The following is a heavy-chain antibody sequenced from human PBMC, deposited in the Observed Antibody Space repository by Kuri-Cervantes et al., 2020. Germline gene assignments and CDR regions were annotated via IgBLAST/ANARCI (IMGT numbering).Heavy chain of an antibody. CDR2: ISAYSGNT. Sequence: ASVKVSCKASGYTFTSYGISWVRQAPGQGLEWMGWISAYSGNTNYAQKLQGRVTMTTDTSTSTAYMELRSLRSDDTAVYYCARDISWFGELLLRSDYYYYYYGMDVWGQGTTVTVSS. V-gene: IGHV1-18*01. D-gene: IGHD3-10*01. CDR3: ARDISWFGELLLRSDYYYYYYGMDV. CDR1: GYTFTSYG. J-gene: IGHJ6*02.